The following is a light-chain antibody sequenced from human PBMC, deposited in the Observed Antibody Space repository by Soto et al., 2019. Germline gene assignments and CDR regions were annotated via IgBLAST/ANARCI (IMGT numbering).Light chain of an antibody. J-gene: IGLJ1*01. Sequence: QSVLTQPASVSGSPGQSITISCTGTSSDVGSYNLVSWYQQHPGKAPKLMIYEVSKRPSGVSNRFSGSKSGNTASLTISGLQAVXEADYYCCSYAGSSTYVFGTGTKVTVL. CDR2: EVS. V-gene: IGLV2-23*02. CDR3: CSYAGSSTYV. CDR1: SSDVGSYNL.